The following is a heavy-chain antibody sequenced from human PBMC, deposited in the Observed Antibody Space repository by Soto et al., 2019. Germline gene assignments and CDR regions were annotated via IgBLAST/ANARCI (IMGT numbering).Heavy chain of an antibody. CDR2: INHSGST. J-gene: IGHJ4*02. CDR3: ARSPEATVTAFDY. CDR1: GGSFSGYY. D-gene: IGHD4-17*01. V-gene: IGHV4-34*01. Sequence: SETLSLTCAVYGGSFSGYYWSWIRQPPGKGLEWIGEINHSGSTNYNPSLKSRVTISVDTSKNQFSLKLSSVTAADTAVYYCARSPEATVTAFDYWGQGTLVTVSS.